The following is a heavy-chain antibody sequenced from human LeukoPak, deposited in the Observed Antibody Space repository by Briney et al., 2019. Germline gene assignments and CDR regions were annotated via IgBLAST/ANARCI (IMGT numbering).Heavy chain of an antibody. J-gene: IGHJ5*02. CDR1: GGSISSGDYY. CDR2: IYYSGST. V-gene: IGHV4-30-4*01. CDR3: ARDNAPVSPFDP. Sequence: SETLSLTCTVSGGSISSGDYYWSWIRQPPGEGLEWIGYIYYSGSTYYNPSLKSRVTISVDTSKIQFSLKLSSVTAADTAVYYCARDNAPVSPFDPWGQGTLVTVSS.